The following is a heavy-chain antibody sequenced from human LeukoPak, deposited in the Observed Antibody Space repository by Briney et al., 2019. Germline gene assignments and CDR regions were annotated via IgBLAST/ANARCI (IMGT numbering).Heavy chain of an antibody. CDR3: ATPRGNYDILTGRWYFDY. J-gene: IGHJ4*02. CDR1: GYTFTGYY. D-gene: IGHD3-9*01. V-gene: IGHV1-2*02. CDR2: INPNSGGT. Sequence: ASVTVSCTASGYTFTGYYMHWVRQAPGQGLEWMGWINPNSGGTTYAQKFQGRVTMTRDTSISTAYMELSRLRSDDTAVYYSATPRGNYDILTGRWYFDYWGQGTLVTVSS.